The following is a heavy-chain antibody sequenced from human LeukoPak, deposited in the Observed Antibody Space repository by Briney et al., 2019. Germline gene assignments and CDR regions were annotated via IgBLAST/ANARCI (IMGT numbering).Heavy chain of an antibody. Sequence: SETLSLTCAVYGGSFSGYYWSWIRQPPGKGLEWIGSIYYSGSTYYNPSLKSRVTISVDTSKNQFSLKLSSVTAADTAVYYCARILVVVGTLDYWGQGTLVTVSS. J-gene: IGHJ4*02. V-gene: IGHV4-34*01. CDR2: IYYSGST. CDR3: ARILVVVGTLDY. D-gene: IGHD2-2*01. CDR1: GGSFSGYY.